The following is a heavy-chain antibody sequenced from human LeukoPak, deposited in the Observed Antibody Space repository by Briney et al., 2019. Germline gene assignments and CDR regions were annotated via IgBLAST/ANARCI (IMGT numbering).Heavy chain of an antibody. D-gene: IGHD2-15*01. Sequence: SETLSLTCTVSGYSISSGYYWGWIRQPPGKGLEWIGSIYHSGSTYYNPSLKSRVTISVDTSKNQFSLKLSSVTAADTAVYYCAGDGVVAATPFDYWGQGTLVTVSS. V-gene: IGHV4-38-2*02. CDR2: IYHSGST. J-gene: IGHJ4*02. CDR1: GYSISSGYY. CDR3: AGDGVVAATPFDY.